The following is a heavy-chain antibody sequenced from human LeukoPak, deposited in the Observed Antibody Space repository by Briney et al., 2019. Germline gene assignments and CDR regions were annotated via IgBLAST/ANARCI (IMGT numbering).Heavy chain of an antibody. CDR3: ARQGYTYGYDY. V-gene: IGHV5-51*01. Sequence: GESLKISCKGSGRSFTTYWIGWVRQLPGKGLEWMGIIYPGDSDTRYSPPFQGQVTISADKSISTAYLQWSSLKASDTAMYYCARQGYTYGYDYWGQGTLVTVSS. D-gene: IGHD5-18*01. CDR2: IYPGDSDT. J-gene: IGHJ4*02. CDR1: GRSFTTYW.